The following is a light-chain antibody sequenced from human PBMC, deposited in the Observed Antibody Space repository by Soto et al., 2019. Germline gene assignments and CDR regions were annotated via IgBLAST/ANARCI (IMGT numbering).Light chain of an antibody. CDR3: QHYSTGLWT. J-gene: IGKJ1*01. CDR2: GAS. Sequence: EIVMTQSPATLSVSPGERATLSCRVSQSVSTKLAWYQQKPGQGPRLLIYGASTRATGIPARFSGSGSGTEFTLTITSLQSEDFALYYCQHYSTGLWTFGQGTKVEIK. V-gene: IGKV3-15*01. CDR1: QSVSTK.